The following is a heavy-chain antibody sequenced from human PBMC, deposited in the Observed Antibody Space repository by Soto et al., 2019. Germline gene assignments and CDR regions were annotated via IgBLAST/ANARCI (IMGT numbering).Heavy chain of an antibody. Sequence: QLQLQESGSGLVKPSQTLSLTCAVSGGSIISGGYSWSWIRQPPGKGLQWIGHIYEGGNTYYTPSLESRVAISTDTAKTQFPLRLSSVTAADTAVYYCVRRSPEDAFDIWGQGTMVTVSP. CDR2: IYEGGNT. V-gene: IGHV4-30-2*01. J-gene: IGHJ3*02. CDR1: GGSIISGGYS. CDR3: VRRSPEDAFDI.